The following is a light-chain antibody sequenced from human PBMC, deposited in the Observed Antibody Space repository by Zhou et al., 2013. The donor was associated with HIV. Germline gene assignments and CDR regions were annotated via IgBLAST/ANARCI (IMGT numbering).Light chain of an antibody. CDR2: DAS. Sequence: DIQMTQSPSSVSASVGDKVTITCRASQDIGKYLNWYQQKPGKAPKLLVYDASILESGGPSRFSASGSGTHFTFTINSLQPEDIATYYCQQFDNSPVFTFGPGTKVDIK. V-gene: IGKV1-33*01. CDR1: QDIGKY. J-gene: IGKJ3*01. CDR3: QQFDNSPVFT.